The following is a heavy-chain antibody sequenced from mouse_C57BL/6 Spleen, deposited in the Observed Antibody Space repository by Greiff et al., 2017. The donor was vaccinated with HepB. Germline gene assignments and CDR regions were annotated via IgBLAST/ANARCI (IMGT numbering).Heavy chain of an antibody. J-gene: IGHJ4*01. CDR3: ARGRLPYYYAMDY. Sequence: VQLQQPGAELVRPGSSVKLSCKASGYTFTSYWMHWVKQRPIQGLEWIGNIDPSDSETHYNQKFKDKATLTVDKSSSTAYMQLSSLTSEDSAVYYCARGRLPYYYAMDYWGQGTSVTVSS. V-gene: IGHV1-52*01. D-gene: IGHD5-5*01. CDR1: GYTFTSYW. CDR2: IDPSDSET.